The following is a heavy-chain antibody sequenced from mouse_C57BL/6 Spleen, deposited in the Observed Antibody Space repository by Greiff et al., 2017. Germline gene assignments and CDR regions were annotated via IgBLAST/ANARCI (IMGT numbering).Heavy chain of an antibody. CDR1: GYSFTSYY. Sequence: VQLQQSGPELVKPGASVKISCKASGYSFTSYYIHWVKQRPGQGLEWIGWIYPGSGNTKYNEKFKGKATLTADTSSSTAYMQLSSLTSEDSAVYYCARGRGPDYAMDDWGQGTSVTVSS. CDR3: ARGRGPDYAMDD. CDR2: IYPGSGNT. J-gene: IGHJ4*01. V-gene: IGHV1-66*01.